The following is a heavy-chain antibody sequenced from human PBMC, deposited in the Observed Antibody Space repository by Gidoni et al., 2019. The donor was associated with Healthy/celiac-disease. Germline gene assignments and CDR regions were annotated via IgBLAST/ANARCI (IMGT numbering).Heavy chain of an antibody. D-gene: IGHD3-22*01. J-gene: IGHJ3*02. Sequence: EVQLVESGGGLVKPGGSLRLSCAASGFTFSNAWMNWVRQAPGKGLEWVGRIKSKTDGGTTDYAAPVKGRFTISRDDSKNTLYLQMNSLKTEDTAVYYCTTAISGITMIVVGKDTDAFDIWGQGTMVTVSS. CDR2: IKSKTDGGTT. CDR3: TTAISGITMIVVGKDTDAFDI. V-gene: IGHV3-15*07. CDR1: GFTFSNAW.